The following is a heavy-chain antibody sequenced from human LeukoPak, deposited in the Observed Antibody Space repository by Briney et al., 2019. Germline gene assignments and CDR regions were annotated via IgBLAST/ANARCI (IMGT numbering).Heavy chain of an antibody. CDR3: ARDRVYCSSTSCYGHLDYYYGMDV. CDR2: ISSSSSTI. CDR1: GFTFSSYS. Sequence: GGSLRLSCAASGFTFSSYSINWVRQAPGKGLEWVSYISSSSSTIYYADSVKGRFTLSRDNSKNTLYLQMNSLRAEDTAVYYCARDRVYCSSTSCYGHLDYYYGMDVWGHGTTVTVSS. D-gene: IGHD2-2*01. V-gene: IGHV3-48*01. J-gene: IGHJ6*02.